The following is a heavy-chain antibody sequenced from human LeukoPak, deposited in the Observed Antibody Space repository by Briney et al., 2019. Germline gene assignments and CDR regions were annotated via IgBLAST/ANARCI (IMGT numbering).Heavy chain of an antibody. CDR1: GGSFSGYY. CDR2: INHSGST. J-gene: IGHJ4*02. V-gene: IGHV4-34*01. CDR3: ARAVVPAAMGSDY. D-gene: IGHD2-2*01. Sequence: SETLSLTCAVYGGSFSGYYWSWIRQPPGKGLEWIGEINHSGSTNYSPSLKSRVTISVDTSKNQFSLKLSSVTAADTAVYYCARAVVPAAMGSDYWGQGTLVTVSS.